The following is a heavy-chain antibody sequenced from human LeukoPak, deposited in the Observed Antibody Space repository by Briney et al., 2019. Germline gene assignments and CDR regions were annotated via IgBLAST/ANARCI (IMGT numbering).Heavy chain of an antibody. CDR3: ARGQWFRAF. D-gene: IGHD3-10*01. J-gene: IGHJ4*02. V-gene: IGHV4-34*01. CDR2: IHYSGSA. Sequence: SETLSLTCAVYGGSFSGYYWTWIRQPPGKGLEWIGEIHYSGSATYNPSLKSRVTISVNTSKNQFSLKMNSVTAADTAVYHCARGQWFRAFWSRGTPVTASS. CDR1: GGSFSGYY.